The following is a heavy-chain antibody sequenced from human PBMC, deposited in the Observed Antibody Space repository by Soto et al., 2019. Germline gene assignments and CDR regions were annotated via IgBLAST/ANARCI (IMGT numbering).Heavy chain of an antibody. D-gene: IGHD3-10*01. V-gene: IGHV4-34*01. Sequence: SETLSLTCAVYGGSFSGYYLSWIRQPPGKGLEWIGEINHSGSTNYNPSLKSRVTISVDTSKNQFSLKLSSVTAADTAVYYCARHQEYYYGSGSYLNYFDYWGQGTLVTVSS. CDR3: ARHQEYYYGSGSYLNYFDY. CDR2: INHSGST. CDR1: GGSFSGYY. J-gene: IGHJ4*02.